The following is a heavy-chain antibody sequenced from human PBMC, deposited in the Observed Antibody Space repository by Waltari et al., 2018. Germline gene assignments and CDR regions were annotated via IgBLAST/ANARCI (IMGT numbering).Heavy chain of an antibody. D-gene: IGHD6-19*01. CDR3: ARDVLTVDGSSYYFDY. CDR1: GYTFTGHY. V-gene: IGHV1-2*02. Sequence: QVQLEQSGAEVQKPGASVKVSCKASGYTFTGHYIQWVRQAPGQGLEWMGWINPNSGGTNSAQKCQGRVTMTRDTSITTAYMELSSLKPDDTAVYFCARDVLTVDGSSYYFDYWGQGTLVTVSS. J-gene: IGHJ4*02. CDR2: INPNSGGT.